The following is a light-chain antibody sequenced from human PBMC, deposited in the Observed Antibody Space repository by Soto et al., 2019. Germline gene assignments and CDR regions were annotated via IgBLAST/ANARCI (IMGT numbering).Light chain of an antibody. CDR3: QQSYSTPWT. J-gene: IGKJ1*01. V-gene: IGKV1-39*01. CDR2: AAS. CDR1: QSISSY. Sequence: DIQTTQSPSSLSASLCDRVAITCLASQSISSYLNWYQQKPGKAPKLLIYAASSLQSGVPSRFSGSGSGTDFTLTISSLQPEDFATYYCQQSYSTPWTVGQGTKV.